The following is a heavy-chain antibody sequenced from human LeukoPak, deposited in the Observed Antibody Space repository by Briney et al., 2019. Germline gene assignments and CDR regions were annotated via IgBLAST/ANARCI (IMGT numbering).Heavy chain of an antibody. J-gene: IGHJ5*02. Sequence: GGSLRLSCAASGFTFDDYAMHWARQAPVKGLEWVSLISGDGGSTYYADSVKGRFTISRDNSKNSLYLQMNSLRTEDTALYYCAKTAYDFWSGQSPFNWFDPWGQGTLLTVSS. CDR1: GFTFDDYA. V-gene: IGHV3-43*02. CDR2: ISGDGGST. CDR3: AKTAYDFWSGQSPFNWFDP. D-gene: IGHD3-3*01.